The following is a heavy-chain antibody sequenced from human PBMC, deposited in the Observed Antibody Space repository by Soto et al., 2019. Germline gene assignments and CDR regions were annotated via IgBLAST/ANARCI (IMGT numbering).Heavy chain of an antibody. CDR2: IYYSGST. Sequence: SETLSLTCTVAGGSISSYDGSWIRQHPGKGLEWIGYIYYSGSTNYNPSLKSRVTISVDTSKNQFSLKLSSVTAADTAVYYCASYYGSGSYLPTYYYYYYMDVWGKGTTVTVSS. V-gene: IGHV4-59*08. CDR1: GGSISSYD. CDR3: ASYYGSGSYLPTYYYYYYMDV. D-gene: IGHD3-10*01. J-gene: IGHJ6*03.